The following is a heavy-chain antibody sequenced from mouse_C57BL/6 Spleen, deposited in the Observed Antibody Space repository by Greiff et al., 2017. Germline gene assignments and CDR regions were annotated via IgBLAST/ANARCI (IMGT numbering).Heavy chain of an antibody. CDR1: GYSFTGYY. Sequence: VQLQQSGPELVKPGASVKISCKASGYSFTGYYMNWVKQSPEKSLEWIGEINPSSGGTTYNQKFKAKATLTVDKSSSPAYMQLKSLTSEDSAVYYCERFSRNYLGNWGENTTHSVSS. CDR2: INPSSGGT. J-gene: IGHJ2*01. V-gene: IGHV1-42*01. CDR3: ERFSRNYLGN.